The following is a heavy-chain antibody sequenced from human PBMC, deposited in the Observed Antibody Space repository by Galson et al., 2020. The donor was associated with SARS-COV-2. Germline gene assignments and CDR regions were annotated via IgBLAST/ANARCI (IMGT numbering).Heavy chain of an antibody. D-gene: IGHD2-15*01. V-gene: IGHV3-11*06. Sequence: KIGESLKISCAASGFTFSDYYMSWIRQAPGKGLEWVSYISSSSSYTNYADSVEGRFTISRDNAKNSLYLQMNSLRAEDTAVYYCAGDCSGGSCYVYWGQGTLVTVSS. CDR2: ISSSSSYT. CDR1: GFTFSDYY. J-gene: IGHJ4*02. CDR3: AGDCSGGSCYVY.